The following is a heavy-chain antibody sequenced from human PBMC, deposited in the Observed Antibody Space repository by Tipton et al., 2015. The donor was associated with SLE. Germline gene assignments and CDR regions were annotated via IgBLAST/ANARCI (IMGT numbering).Heavy chain of an antibody. CDR1: GFTFSSYE. V-gene: IGHV3-48*03. CDR2: ISSSGSTI. J-gene: IGHJ6*02. D-gene: IGHD3-3*01. Sequence: SLRLSCAASGFTFSSYEMNWVRQAPGKGLEWVSYISSSGSTIYYAGSVKGRFTISRDNAKNSLYLQMNSLRAEDTAVYYCARDPNRITIFGVVISLYYYYGMDVWGQGTTVTVSS. CDR3: ARDPNRITIFGVVISLYYYYGMDV.